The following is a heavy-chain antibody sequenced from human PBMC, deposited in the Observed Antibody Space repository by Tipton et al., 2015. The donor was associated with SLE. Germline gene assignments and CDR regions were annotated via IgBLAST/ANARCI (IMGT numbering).Heavy chain of an antibody. V-gene: IGHV3-7*03. CDR3: ARDQSPAVSGNYQDVFDI. D-gene: IGHD3-16*01. CDR2: IKRDGSEK. J-gene: IGHJ3*02. CDR1: GFTFGNYA. Sequence: SLRLSCTASGFTFGNYAMSWFRQAPGKGPEWVANIKRDGSEKHYVDSVKGRFTISRDNAKNSLYLQMNSLRAEDTAVYYCARDQSPAVSGNYQDVFDIWGQGTMVTVSS.